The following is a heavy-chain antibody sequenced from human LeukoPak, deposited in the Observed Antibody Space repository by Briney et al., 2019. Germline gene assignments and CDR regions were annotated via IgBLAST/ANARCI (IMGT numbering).Heavy chain of an antibody. V-gene: IGHV3-30*02. CDR2: IRYDGSNK. CDR3: ARVRTYYFDY. Sequence: PGGSLRLSCAASGFTFNNYGMHWVRQAPGKGLEWVAFIRYDGSNKYYADSVKGRFTISRDNAKNSLYLQMNSLRAEDTAVYYCARVRTYYFDYWGQGTLVTVSS. CDR1: GFTFNNYG. J-gene: IGHJ4*02.